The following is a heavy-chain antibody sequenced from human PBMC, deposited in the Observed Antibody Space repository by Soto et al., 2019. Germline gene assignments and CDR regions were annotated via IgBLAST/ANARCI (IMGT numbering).Heavy chain of an antibody. D-gene: IGHD6-19*01. Sequence: PXESLKISCKGSGYSFTSYWIGWVRQMPGKGLEWMGIIYPGDSDTRYSPSFQGQVTISADKSISTAYLQWSSLKASDTAMYYCASGGSYSSGWYASAFDIWGQGTMVTVSS. CDR1: GYSFTSYW. CDR2: IYPGDSDT. V-gene: IGHV5-51*01. J-gene: IGHJ3*02. CDR3: ASGGSYSSGWYASAFDI.